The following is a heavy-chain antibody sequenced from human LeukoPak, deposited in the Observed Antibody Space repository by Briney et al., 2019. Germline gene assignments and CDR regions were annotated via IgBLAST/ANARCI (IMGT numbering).Heavy chain of an antibody. CDR1: GFTFSSYA. V-gene: IGHV3-30-3*01. CDR3: AKDYTNSSPGDY. Sequence: PGRSLRLSCAASGFTFSSYAMHWVRQAPGKGLEWVAVISYDGSNKYYADSVKGRFTISRDNSKNTLYLQMNSLRAEDTAVYYCAKDYTNSSPGDYWGQGTLVTVSS. D-gene: IGHD6-13*01. CDR2: ISYDGSNK. J-gene: IGHJ4*02.